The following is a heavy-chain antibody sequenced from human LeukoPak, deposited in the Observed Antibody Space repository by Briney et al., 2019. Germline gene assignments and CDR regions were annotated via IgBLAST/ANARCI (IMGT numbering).Heavy chain of an antibody. CDR3: ARRDRYSWYSFDY. V-gene: IGHV5-10-1*01. D-gene: IGHD6-13*01. J-gene: IGHJ4*02. Sequence: GESLRISCKGSGYSLTSYWINWVRQMPGKGLEWMGRIDPSDSYTNYSPSFQGHVTISVDKSISTAYLQWSSLKASDTAMYYCARRDRYSWYSFDYWGQGTPVAVSS. CDR2: IDPSDSYT. CDR1: GYSLTSYW.